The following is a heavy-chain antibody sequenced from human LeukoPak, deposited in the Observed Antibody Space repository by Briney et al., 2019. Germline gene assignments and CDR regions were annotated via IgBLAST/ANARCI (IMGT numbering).Heavy chain of an antibody. CDR2: IYYSGST. CDR1: VGSISSYY. Sequence: SETLSLTCTVSVGSISSYYWSWIRQPPAKGLEWIGYIYYSGSTNYNPSLKSRVAISVDTSKNQFSLKLSSVTAADTAVYYCARLLYYYDSSGYYYYFDYWGQGTLVTVSS. CDR3: ARLLYYYDSSGYYYYFDY. D-gene: IGHD3-22*01. V-gene: IGHV4-59*08. J-gene: IGHJ4*02.